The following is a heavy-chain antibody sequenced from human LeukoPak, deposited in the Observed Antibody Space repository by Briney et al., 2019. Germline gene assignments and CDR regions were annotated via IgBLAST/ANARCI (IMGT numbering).Heavy chain of an antibody. V-gene: IGHV4-34*01. D-gene: IGHD3-10*01. J-gene: IGHJ4*02. CDR3: ARGPMGHFDY. CDR2: INHSGST. CDR1: GGSFSGYY. Sequence: SETLSLTCAVYGGSFSGYYWSWIRQPPGKGLEWIGEINHSGSTNYNPSLKNRVTISVGTSKNQFSLKLSSVTAADMAVYYCARGPMGHFDYWGQGTLVTVSS.